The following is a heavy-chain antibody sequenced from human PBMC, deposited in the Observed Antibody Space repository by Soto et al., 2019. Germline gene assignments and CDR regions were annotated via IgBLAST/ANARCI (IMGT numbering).Heavy chain of an antibody. CDR2: IFHTGST. V-gene: IGHV4-39*01. Sequence: SETLSLTCNVSCGSISSSSYYWGWIRQPPGKGLEWIGHIFHTGSTYYNPSLKSRVTISVDTSKNQFSLKLSSVTATDTAVYYCARRRIVVTTNFDYWGQGTLVTVSS. CDR1: CGSISSSSYY. CDR3: ARRRIVVTTNFDY. D-gene: IGHD1-26*01. J-gene: IGHJ4*02.